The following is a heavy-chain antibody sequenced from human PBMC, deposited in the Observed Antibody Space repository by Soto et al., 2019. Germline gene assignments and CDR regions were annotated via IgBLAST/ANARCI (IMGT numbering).Heavy chain of an antibody. CDR2: ISGYNGNT. J-gene: IGHJ6*02. V-gene: IGHV1-18*01. Sequence: QVQVVQSGDEVKKPGASVKVSCKASGYTFTNYGFSWVRQAPGQGLEWMGWISGYNGNTKYAEKFQGRVTMTTDTSTGTAHMELRSLRSDDTAVYYCAREGQAPYYYYGMDVWCQGTAGTVSS. CDR1: GYTFTNYG. CDR3: AREGQAPYYYYGMDV.